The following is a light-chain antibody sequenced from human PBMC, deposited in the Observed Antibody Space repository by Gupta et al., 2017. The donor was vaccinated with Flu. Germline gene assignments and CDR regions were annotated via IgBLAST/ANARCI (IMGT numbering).Light chain of an antibody. CDR1: FYNMRKND. J-gene: IGLJ3*02. CDR2: GND. Sequence: VPISFSGTFYNMRKNDVSWYQQHPGTAPRLLIYGNDKRTSGIPDRFSGSKSGTTATLGITGLQAADEADYYWATWDSRLSAGGVFGGGTKLTVL. V-gene: IGLV1-51*01. CDR3: ATWDSRLSAGGV.